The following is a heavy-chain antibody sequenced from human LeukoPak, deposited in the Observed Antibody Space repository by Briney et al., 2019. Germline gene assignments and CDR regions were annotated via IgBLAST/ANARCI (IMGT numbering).Heavy chain of an antibody. J-gene: IGHJ3*02. Sequence: PGGSLRLSCAASGFTFSSYSMNWVRQAPGKGLEWVSYISSSSSTIYYADSVKGRFTISRDNAKNSLYLQMNSLRAEDTAVYYCARPYRVAGTLAFDIWGQGTMVTVSS. D-gene: IGHD6-19*01. V-gene: IGHV3-48*01. CDR1: GFTFSSYS. CDR2: ISSSSSTI. CDR3: ARPYRVAGTLAFDI.